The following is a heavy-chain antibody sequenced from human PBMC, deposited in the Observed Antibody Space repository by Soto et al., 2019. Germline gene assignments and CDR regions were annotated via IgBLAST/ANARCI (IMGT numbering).Heavy chain of an antibody. Sequence: SETLSLTCTVCDDSFRGADYYWSWMRQPLGKGPEWIGYTYYNGDTKYNPALKSRVTMSVDTSKNQFSLRLSSVTAADTAVYFCARGPRYIDASRTFAFWGPGILVPVSS. CDR3: ARGPRYIDASRTFAF. CDR2: TYYNGDT. CDR1: DDSFRGADYY. J-gene: IGHJ4*02. D-gene: IGHD1-26*01. V-gene: IGHV4-61*08.